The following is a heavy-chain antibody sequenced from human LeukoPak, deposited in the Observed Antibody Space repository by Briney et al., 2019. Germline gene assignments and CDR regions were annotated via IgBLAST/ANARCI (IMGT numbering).Heavy chain of an antibody. CDR1: GYTLTVYY. CDR2: INPNSGDT. CDR3: ARGGYVIVRDWFDP. Sequence: ASVTVSCTASGYTLTVYYMHWVRQAPGQGLEWMGCINPNSGDTKYAQKFQGRVTMTRDTSMNTAYMELSRLRSDDTALYYCARGGYVIVRDWFDPWGQGTLVTVSS. D-gene: IGHD2/OR15-2a*01. J-gene: IGHJ5*02. V-gene: IGHV1-2*02.